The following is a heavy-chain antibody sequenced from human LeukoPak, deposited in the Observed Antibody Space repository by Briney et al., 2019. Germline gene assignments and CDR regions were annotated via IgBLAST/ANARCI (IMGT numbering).Heavy chain of an antibody. V-gene: IGHV4-30-2*01. Sequence: SETLSLTCAVSGGSISSGGYSWSWIRQPPGKGLEWIGYIYHSGSTYYNPSLKSRVTISVDRSKNQFSLKLSSVTAADTAVYYCAGQLWFGEGNWIDPWGQGTLVTVSS. CDR3: AGQLWFGEGNWIDP. CDR1: GGSISSGGYS. J-gene: IGHJ5*02. CDR2: IYHSGST. D-gene: IGHD3-10*01.